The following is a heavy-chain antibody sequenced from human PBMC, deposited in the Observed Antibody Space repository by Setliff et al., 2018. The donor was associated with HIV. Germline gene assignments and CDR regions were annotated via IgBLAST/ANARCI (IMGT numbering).Heavy chain of an antibody. J-gene: IGHJ4*02. V-gene: IGHV3-7*03. CDR1: GFTFSKYW. CDR3: ASDLSGYSDF. Sequence: PGGSLRLSCAASGFTFSKYWMSWVRQAPGKGLEWVANIKQDGSEKYYVDSVKGRFTISRDNAKNSLYLQMNSLRVEDTAVYYCASDLSGYSDFWGQGTLVTVSS. D-gene: IGHD3-22*01. CDR2: IKQDGSEK.